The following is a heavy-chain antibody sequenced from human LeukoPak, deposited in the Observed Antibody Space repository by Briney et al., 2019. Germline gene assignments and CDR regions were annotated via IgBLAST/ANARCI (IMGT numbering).Heavy chain of an antibody. V-gene: IGHV3-72*01. CDR1: GFTFSDHR. D-gene: IGHD2-15*01. J-gene: IGHJ3*02. Sequence: PGGSLRLSCAVSGFTFSDHRMDWVRQVTGRGVQGVSRSTDKLYSYTTEYAASVKGRFTISRADSENSLYLQMNSLKTEDTAVYYCVRAGGTRGYDIWGQGTMVTVSS. CDR2: STDKLYSYTT. CDR3: VRAGGTRGYDI.